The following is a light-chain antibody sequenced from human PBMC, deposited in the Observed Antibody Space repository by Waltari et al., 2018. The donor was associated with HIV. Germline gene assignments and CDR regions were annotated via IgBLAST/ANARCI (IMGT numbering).Light chain of an antibody. J-gene: IGLJ3*02. V-gene: IGLV10-54*01. CDR1: SNNGGFQG. CDR3: SAWDSSLNVWV. CDR2: CNH. Sequence: QAGLTQPPSVSKGLRQTATLTGTGNSNNGGFQGAAWLQQHQGHPPKFLAYCNHYPPSGISHRFSASWSGTTASLTISRRQPADEAYYYCSAWDSSLNVWVFGGGTKLTVL.